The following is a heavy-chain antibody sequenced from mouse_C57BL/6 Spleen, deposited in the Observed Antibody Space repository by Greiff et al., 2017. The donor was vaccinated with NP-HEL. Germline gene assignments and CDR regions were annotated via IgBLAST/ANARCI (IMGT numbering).Heavy chain of an antibody. J-gene: IGHJ4*01. V-gene: IGHV1-59*01. CDR1: GYTFTSYW. CDR2: IDPSDSYT. Sequence: QVQLQQPGAELVRPGTSVKLSCKASGYTFTSYWMHWVKQRPGQGLEWIGVIDPSDSYTNYNQKFKGKATLTVDTSSSTAYMQRSSLTSEDSAVYYCAEKAMDYWGQGTSVTVSS. CDR3: AEKAMDY.